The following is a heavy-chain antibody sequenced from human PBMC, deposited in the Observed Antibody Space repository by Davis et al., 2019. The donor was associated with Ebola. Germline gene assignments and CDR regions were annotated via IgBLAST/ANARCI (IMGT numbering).Heavy chain of an antibody. V-gene: IGHV3-21*01. CDR1: GFTFSSYT. J-gene: IGHJ3*02. CDR2: ISTNSGYI. Sequence: GGSLRLSCVASGFTFSSYTVNWVRQAPGKGLEWVSSISTNSGYIYYADSVRGRFTISRDNAENSVYLQMNSLRAEDTAVYYCARPVLYDSSPTLTFDMWGQGTMVTVSS. D-gene: IGHD3-22*01. CDR3: ARPVLYDSSPTLTFDM.